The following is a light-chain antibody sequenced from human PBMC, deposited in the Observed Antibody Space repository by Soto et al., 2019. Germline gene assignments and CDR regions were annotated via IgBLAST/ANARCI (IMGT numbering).Light chain of an antibody. CDR3: QQADGLCALT. J-gene: IGKJ4*01. V-gene: IGKV1-12*01. CDR1: QDAGSW. CDR2: HTP. Sequence: DIQMTQSPPFVSASVGDRVTISCRASQDAGSWLSWFHQKPGGAPNLLIFHTPRLHSGVPSRFAGRGSGTEFTLTITSMQPEDFGTYYCQQADGLCALTFGGGTTVEI.